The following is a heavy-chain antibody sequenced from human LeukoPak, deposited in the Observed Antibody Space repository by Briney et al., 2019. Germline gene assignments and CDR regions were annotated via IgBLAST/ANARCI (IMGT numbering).Heavy chain of an antibody. CDR1: GYTFIGYY. V-gene: IGHV1-2*02. Sequence: ASVKVSCKASGYTFIGYYIHWVRQAPGQGLGWMGWINPNSGGTNYAQKFQGRVTMPRDTSITTAYMELSGLRSDDTAIYYCARGKLAAPGRTGYNWFDPWGQGTLVTVSS. D-gene: IGHD6-13*01. CDR2: INPNSGGT. CDR3: ARGKLAAPGRTGYNWFDP. J-gene: IGHJ5*02.